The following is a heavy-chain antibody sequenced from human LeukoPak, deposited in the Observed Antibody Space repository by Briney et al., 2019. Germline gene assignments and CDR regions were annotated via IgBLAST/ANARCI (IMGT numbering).Heavy chain of an antibody. Sequence: GGSLRLSCAASGFTFSNYTMNWVRQAPGKGLEWVSSIRSSRSYIFYADSVKGRFTISRDNSKNTLYLQVNSLRAEDTAVYYCAKDRYFDWLPLDYWGQGTLVTVSS. CDR3: AKDRYFDWLPLDY. CDR1: GFTFSNYT. J-gene: IGHJ4*02. CDR2: IRSSRSYI. D-gene: IGHD3-9*01. V-gene: IGHV3-21*01.